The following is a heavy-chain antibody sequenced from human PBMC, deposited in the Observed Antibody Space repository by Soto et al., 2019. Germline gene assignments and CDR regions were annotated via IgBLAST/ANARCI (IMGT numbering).Heavy chain of an antibody. CDR2: IRDKANHYAT. CDR1: GFSFSDSA. V-gene: IGHV3-73*02. Sequence: EVHLEESGGGLVEPGGSLKLSCKVSGFSFSDSAMHWVRQASGKGLEWVGHIRDKANHYATAYAASVKGRFVISRDDSQNMAYLPMSSLKADDTAVYYCTRPPSGSYGDDYDYWGQGTLVTVSS. D-gene: IGHD1-26*01. CDR3: TRPPSGSYGDDYDY. J-gene: IGHJ4*02.